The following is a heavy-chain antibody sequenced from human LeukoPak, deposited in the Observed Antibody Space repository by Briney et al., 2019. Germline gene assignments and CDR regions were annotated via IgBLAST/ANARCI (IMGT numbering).Heavy chain of an antibody. CDR2: ISYDGSNK. CDR3: ARDNPHDYGDYGWFDP. V-gene: IGHV3-30*04. D-gene: IGHD4-17*01. J-gene: IGHJ5*02. Sequence: GRSLRLSCAASGFTFSSYAMHWVRQAPGKGLEWVAVISYDGSNKYYADSVKGRFTISRDNSKNTLYLQMNSLRAEDTAVYYCARDNPHDYGDYGWFDPWGQGTLVTVSS. CDR1: GFTFSSYA.